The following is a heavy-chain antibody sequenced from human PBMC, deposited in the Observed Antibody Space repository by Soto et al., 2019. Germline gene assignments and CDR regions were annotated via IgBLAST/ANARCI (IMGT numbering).Heavy chain of an antibody. CDR3: AKDRLRGGFLTTATTNGMDV. J-gene: IGHJ6*02. V-gene: IGHV3-30*18. D-gene: IGHD1-26*01. Sequence: LRLSCAASGFTFSSYGMHWVRQAPGKGLEWVALISYDGSNKYYVDSVKGRFTISKDNSKNTLFLQMNSLRAGDTAVYYCAKDRLRGGFLTTATTNGMDVWGQGTTVTVSS. CDR1: GFTFSSYG. CDR2: ISYDGSNK.